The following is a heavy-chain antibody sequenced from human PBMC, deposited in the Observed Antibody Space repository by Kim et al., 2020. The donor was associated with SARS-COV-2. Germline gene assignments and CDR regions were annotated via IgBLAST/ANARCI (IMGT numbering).Heavy chain of an antibody. V-gene: IGHV4-34*01. D-gene: IGHD3-3*01. CDR3: ARKGVQATIFGVVINQGYYYYYMDV. Sequence: SETLSLTCAVYGGSFSGYYWSWIRQPPGKGLEWIGEINHSGSTNYNPSLKSRVTISVDTSKNQFSLKLSSVTAADTAVYYCARKGVQATIFGVVINQGYYYYYMDVWGKGTTVTVSS. CDR2: INHSGST. CDR1: GGSFSGYY. J-gene: IGHJ6*03.